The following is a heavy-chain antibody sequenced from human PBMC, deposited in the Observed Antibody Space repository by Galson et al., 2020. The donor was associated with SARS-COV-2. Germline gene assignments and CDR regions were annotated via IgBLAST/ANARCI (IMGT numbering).Heavy chain of an antibody. J-gene: IGHJ6*02. CDR1: GYTFTDYY. D-gene: IGHD3-9*01. CDR2: LNPKSGGT. CDR3: ARLRYYDVLTGYIVDV. Sequence: ASVKVSCKASGYTFTDYYIHWVRQAPGQGLEWMGWLNPKSGGTNYAQKFAGRVTMTRDTSITTAYMELSRLRADDTAVYYCARLRYYDVLTGYIVDVWGQGTMVTVSS. V-gene: IGHV1-2*02.